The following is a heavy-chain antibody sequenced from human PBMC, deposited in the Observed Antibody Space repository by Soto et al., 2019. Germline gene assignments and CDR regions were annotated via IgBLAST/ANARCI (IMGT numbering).Heavy chain of an antibody. D-gene: IGHD3-3*01. CDR3: AKPFLEWLFRGVLFWDEYMDV. CDR2: ISGSGGST. Sequence: GGSLRLSCAASGFTFSSYAMSWVRQAPGKGLEWVSAISGSGGSTYYADSVKGRFTISRDNSKNTLYLQMNSLRAEDTAVYYCAKPFLEWLFRGVLFWDEYMDVWGKGTTVTVSS. CDR1: GFTFSSYA. V-gene: IGHV3-23*01. J-gene: IGHJ6*03.